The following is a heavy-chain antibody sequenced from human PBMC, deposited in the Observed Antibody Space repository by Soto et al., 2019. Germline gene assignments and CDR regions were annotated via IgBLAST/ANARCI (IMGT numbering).Heavy chain of an antibody. CDR2: IYHSGST. D-gene: IGHD3-3*01. V-gene: IGHV4-4*02. J-gene: IGHJ4*02. CDR1: GGSISSSNW. Sequence: SETLSLTCAVSGGSISSSNWWSWVRQPPGKGLEWIGEIYHSGSTNYNPSLKSRVTISVDKSKNQFSLKLSSVTAADTAVYYCARVGTCYDFWSGYGPIDYWGQGTLVTVSS. CDR3: ARVGTCYDFWSGYGPIDY.